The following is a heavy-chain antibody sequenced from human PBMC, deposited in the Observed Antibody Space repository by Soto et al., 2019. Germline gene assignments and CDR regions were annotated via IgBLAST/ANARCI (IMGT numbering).Heavy chain of an antibody. CDR1: GGSISSSSYY. V-gene: IGHV4-39*01. D-gene: IGHD6-13*01. J-gene: IGHJ4*02. Sequence: QLQLQESGPGLVKPSETLSLTCTVSGGSISSSSYYWGWIRQPPGKGLEWIASIYYTGSTYYNPSLKSRVTIYVDTSKNQFSLKLRSVTAADTSVYYCARREGSSSLDYWGQGTLVTVSS. CDR3: ARREGSSSLDY. CDR2: IYYTGST.